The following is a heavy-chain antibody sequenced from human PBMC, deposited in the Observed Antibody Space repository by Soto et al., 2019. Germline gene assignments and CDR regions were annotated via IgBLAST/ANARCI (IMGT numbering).Heavy chain of an antibody. D-gene: IGHD3-22*01. Sequence: PGGSMRLSCAASGFTLSSYAMHWVRQVPGKGLEWVAVISYDGSNKYYADSVKGRFTICRDNSKNTLYLQMNSLRAEDTAVYYCAGDKMYYYDSSGYYLVYWGQGTLVTVSS. J-gene: IGHJ4*02. CDR2: ISYDGSNK. CDR1: GFTLSSYA. V-gene: IGHV3-30-3*01. CDR3: AGDKMYYYDSSGYYLVY.